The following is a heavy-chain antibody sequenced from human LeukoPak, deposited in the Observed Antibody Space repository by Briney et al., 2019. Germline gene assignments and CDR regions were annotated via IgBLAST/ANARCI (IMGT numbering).Heavy chain of an antibody. CDR2: ISSSGNTT. V-gene: IGHV3-11*01. CDR3: AKDGQYSSSSPYYFDY. Sequence: GGSLRLSCAASGFTFSDYYMSWIRQAPGKGLEWLSHISSSGNTTYYADSVKGRFTISRDNAKNSLYVQMNSLRAEDTAVYYCAKDGQYSSSSPYYFDYWGQGTLVTVSS. D-gene: IGHD6-6*01. CDR1: GFTFSDYY. J-gene: IGHJ4*02.